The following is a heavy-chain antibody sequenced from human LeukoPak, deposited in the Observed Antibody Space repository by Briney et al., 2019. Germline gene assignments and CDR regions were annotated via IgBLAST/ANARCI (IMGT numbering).Heavy chain of an antibody. D-gene: IGHD3-10*01. V-gene: IGHV4-59*13. CDR2: IYYTGST. CDR3: ARVRGRGSGSYYYFDY. Sequence: SSETLSLTCTVSGGSISGYYWSWIRQPPGKGLDWIGYIYYTGSTNYNPSLKSRVTISVDTSKNQFFLKLSSVTAADTAVYYCARVRGRGSGSYYYFDYWGQGTLVTVSS. J-gene: IGHJ4*02. CDR1: GGSISGYY.